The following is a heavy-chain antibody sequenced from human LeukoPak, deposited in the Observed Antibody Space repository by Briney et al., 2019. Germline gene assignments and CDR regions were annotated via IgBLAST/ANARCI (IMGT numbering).Heavy chain of an antibody. J-gene: IGHJ6*03. CDR2: IIPIFGTA. D-gene: IGHD1-26*01. CDR1: GYTFTSYD. Sequence: SVKVSCKASGYTFTSYDITWVRQAPGQGLEWMGGIIPIFGTANYAQKFQGRVTITADKSTSTAYMDLSSLRSEDTAVYYCARDGGSYYYYYMDVWGKGTTVTVSS. V-gene: IGHV1-69*06. CDR3: ARDGGSYYYYYMDV.